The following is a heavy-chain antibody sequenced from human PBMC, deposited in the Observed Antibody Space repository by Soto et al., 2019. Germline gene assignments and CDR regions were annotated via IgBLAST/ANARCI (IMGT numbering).Heavy chain of an antibody. J-gene: IGHJ4*02. V-gene: IGHV3-48*01. CDR3: ASAMRTGIGFALEY. D-gene: IGHD3-10*01. CDR2: ISSSSSTI. Sequence: EVQLVESGGGLVQPGGSLRLSCAASGFIFSSYSMNWVRQAPGKGLEWVSYISSSSSTIYYADSVKGRFTISRDNAKNSLYLQMNSLRAEDTAVYYCASAMRTGIGFALEYWGQGTLVTVSS. CDR1: GFIFSSYS.